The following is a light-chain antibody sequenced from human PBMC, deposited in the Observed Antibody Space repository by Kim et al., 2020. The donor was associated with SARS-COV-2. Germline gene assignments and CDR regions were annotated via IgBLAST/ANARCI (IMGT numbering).Light chain of an antibody. CDR2: DVH. Sequence: QSALTHPASVSGSPGQSITSSCTGTRLDVGGYNYVSWYQQHPGKAPKLMIYDVHNRPTGVSGRFSGSKSGNTASLTISGLPAEDEADYYCSSCAITTSYVFGTGTKVTVL. CDR1: RLDVGGYNY. J-gene: IGLJ1*01. CDR3: SSCAITTSYV. V-gene: IGLV2-14*03.